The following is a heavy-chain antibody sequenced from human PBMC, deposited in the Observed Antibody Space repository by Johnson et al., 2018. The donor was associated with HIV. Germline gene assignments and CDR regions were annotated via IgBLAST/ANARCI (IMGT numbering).Heavy chain of an antibody. CDR1: GFTVSNNY. D-gene: IGHD6-19*01. CDR2: MYSGGRT. Sequence: VQLVESGGGLVQPGGSLRLSCAASGFTVSNNYMSWVRQAPGKGLEWVSVMYSGGRTYYADSVKGRFTIFRDNSKNTLYLQMNSLRAEDTAVYYCARVPYSSGWYSACDIWGQGTMVTVSS. V-gene: IGHV3-66*01. J-gene: IGHJ3*02. CDR3: ARVPYSSGWYSACDI.